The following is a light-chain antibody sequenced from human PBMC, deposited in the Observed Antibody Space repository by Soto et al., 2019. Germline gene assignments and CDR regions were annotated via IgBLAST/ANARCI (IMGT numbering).Light chain of an antibody. CDR2: DAS. Sequence: EFVLTQSPGTVSLSPGERATLSCRASQTVRNNYLAWYQQKPGQAPRLLIYDASNGATGIPARFSGSGSGTDFTLTISRLEPEDFAVYYCQQYGSSPTTFAQGTRLEIK. J-gene: IGKJ5*01. CDR3: QQYGSSPTT. V-gene: IGKV3-20*01. CDR1: QTVRNNY.